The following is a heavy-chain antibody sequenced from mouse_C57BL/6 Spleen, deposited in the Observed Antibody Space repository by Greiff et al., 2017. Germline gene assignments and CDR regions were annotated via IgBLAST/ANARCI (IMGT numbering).Heavy chain of an antibody. Sequence: EVMLVESGGGLVKPGGSLKLSCAASGFTFSDYGMHWVRQAPEKGLEWVAYISSGSSTIYYADTVKGRFTISRDNAKNTLFLQMTSLRSDDTAMYYCAQLGRRAMDYWGQGTSVTVSS. CDR2: ISSGSSTI. CDR1: GFTFSDYG. V-gene: IGHV5-17*01. CDR3: AQLGRRAMDY. J-gene: IGHJ4*01. D-gene: IGHD4-1*02.